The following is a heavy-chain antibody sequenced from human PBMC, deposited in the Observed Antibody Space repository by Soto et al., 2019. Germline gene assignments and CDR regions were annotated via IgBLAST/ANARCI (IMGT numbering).Heavy chain of an antibody. CDR1: GYTFTSYA. CDR3: ARGSGYYYWDDY. CDR2: INAGNGNT. V-gene: IGHV1-3*01. D-gene: IGHD3-22*01. Sequence: ASVKVSCKASGYTFTSYAMNWVRQAPGQRLEWMGWINAGNGNTKYSQKFQGRVTITRDTSASTAYMELSSLRSEDTAVYYCARGSGYYYWDDYWGQGTPVTVSS. J-gene: IGHJ4*02.